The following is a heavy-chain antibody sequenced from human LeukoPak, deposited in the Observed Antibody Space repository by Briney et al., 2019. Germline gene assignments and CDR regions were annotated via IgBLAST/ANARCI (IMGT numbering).Heavy chain of an antibody. CDR3: ASEGSGYSFDY. D-gene: IGHD3-9*01. CDR1: GFTFSSYS. Sequence: GGSLRLSCAASGFTFSSYSMNWVRQAPGKGLEWVSVIYSGGSTYYADSVKGRFTISRDNSKNTLYLQMNSLRAEDTAVYYCASEGSGYSFDYWGQGTLVTVSS. V-gene: IGHV3-53*01. CDR2: IYSGGST. J-gene: IGHJ4*02.